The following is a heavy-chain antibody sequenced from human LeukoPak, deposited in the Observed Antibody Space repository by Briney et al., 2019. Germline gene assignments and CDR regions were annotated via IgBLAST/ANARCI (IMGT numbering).Heavy chain of an antibody. Sequence: SETLSLTCTVSGGSISSSSYYWGWIRQPPGKGLEWIGSIYYSGSTYYNPSLKSRVTISVDRSKNQFSLKLSSVTAADTAVYYCASAIVVVPAAILDAFDIWGQGTMVTVSS. CDR1: GGSISSSSYY. CDR3: ASAIVVVPAAILDAFDI. V-gene: IGHV4-39*07. J-gene: IGHJ3*02. CDR2: IYYSGST. D-gene: IGHD2-2*01.